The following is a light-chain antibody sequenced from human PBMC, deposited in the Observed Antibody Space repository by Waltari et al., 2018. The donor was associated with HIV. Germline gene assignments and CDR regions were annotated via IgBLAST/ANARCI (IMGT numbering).Light chain of an antibody. Sequence: DIQMPHSTSSLHPSLGHSVTTTCRASQSISSYLNWYQQKPGKAPKVLIYAASSLQSGVPSRFSGSGSGTDFTLTISSLQPEDFATYYCQQSYSTPVTFGGGTKVEIK. CDR1: QSISSY. CDR2: AAS. J-gene: IGKJ4*01. CDR3: QQSYSTPVT. V-gene: IGKV1-39*01.